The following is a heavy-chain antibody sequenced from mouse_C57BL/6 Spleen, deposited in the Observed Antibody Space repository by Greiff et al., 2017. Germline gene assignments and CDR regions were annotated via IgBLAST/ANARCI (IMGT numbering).Heavy chain of an antibody. V-gene: IGHV1-64*01. CDR3: ARGDDYDQFAY. CDR2: IHTNSGST. Sequence: QVHVQQSGAELVKPGASVKLSGKASGYTFTSYWMHWVKQRPGQGLEWIGMIHTNSGSTNYNEKFKSKATLTVDKSSSTAYMQLSSLTSEDSAVYYCARGDDYDQFAYWGQGTLVTVSA. D-gene: IGHD2-4*01. CDR1: GYTFTSYW. J-gene: IGHJ3*01.